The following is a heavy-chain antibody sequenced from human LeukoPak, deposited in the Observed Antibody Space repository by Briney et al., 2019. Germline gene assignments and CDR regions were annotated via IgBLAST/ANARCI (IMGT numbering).Heavy chain of an antibody. CDR1: GFTFSSNW. D-gene: IGHD2-15*01. J-gene: IGHJ4*02. V-gene: IGHV3-7*01. CDR3: ARANNSSWHN. Sequence: GGSLRLSCATSGFTFSSNWMSWVRHDPGRGLDWVANINPDGSAQYYAASVKGRFTVSRDNAKNSLYLQMSSLRVEDTAIYYCARANNSSWHNWGQGALVTVSS. CDR2: INPDGSAQ.